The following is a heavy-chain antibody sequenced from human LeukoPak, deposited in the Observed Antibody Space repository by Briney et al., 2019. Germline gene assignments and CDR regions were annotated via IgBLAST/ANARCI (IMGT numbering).Heavy chain of an antibody. CDR1: GGSISSYY. J-gene: IGHJ4*02. V-gene: IGHV4-59*01. Sequence: PSETLSLTCTVSGGSISSYYWSWIRQPPGKGLEWIGYIYYSGSTYYNPSLKSRVTISVDTSKNQFSLKLSSVTAADTAVYYCARGYGDYRYWGQGTLVTVSS. CDR3: ARGYGDYRY. CDR2: IYYSGST. D-gene: IGHD4-17*01.